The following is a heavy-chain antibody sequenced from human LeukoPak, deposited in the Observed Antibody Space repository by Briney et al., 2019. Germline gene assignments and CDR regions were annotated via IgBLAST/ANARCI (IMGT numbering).Heavy chain of an antibody. CDR3: AKDHYGGPSGSFDY. CDR1: GFTFSSYA. V-gene: IGHV3-23*01. Sequence: GGSLRLSCAASGFTFSSYAMHWVRQAPGKGLEWVSAISGSGGSTYYAGSVKGRFTISRDNSNNTLYLQMNSLRAEDTAVYYCAKDHYGGPSGSFDYWGQGTLVTVSS. CDR2: ISGSGGST. J-gene: IGHJ4*02. D-gene: IGHD4-23*01.